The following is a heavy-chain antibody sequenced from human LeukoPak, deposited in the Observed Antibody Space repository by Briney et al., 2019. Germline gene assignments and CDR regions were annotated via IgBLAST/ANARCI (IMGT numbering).Heavy chain of an antibody. V-gene: IGHV4-59*01. J-gene: IGHJ4*02. CDR2: FHNSGTS. D-gene: IGHD3-16*01. CDR3: TRGAGWLIDY. Sequence: PSESLSLTCTVSDDSISDYYRGWIRQPPGKGLEWIGYFHNSGTSTYNPSLKSRVTISADTSKNQFSLKLNSLTTADTAVYYCTRGAGWLIDYWGQGILVTVSS. CDR1: DDSISDYY.